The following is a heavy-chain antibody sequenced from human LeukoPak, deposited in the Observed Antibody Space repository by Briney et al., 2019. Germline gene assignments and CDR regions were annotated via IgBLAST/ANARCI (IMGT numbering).Heavy chain of an antibody. Sequence: GGSLRLSCAVSGFTLTTYGMHWVRQAPGKGLEWVAFIRYDGSNEFYADSVKGRFTIFRDNSKNMLYLQMNSLRADDTSVYYCAKEGYSSGWTPLFFDHWGQGTLVTVSS. CDR1: GFTLTTYG. CDR2: IRYDGSNE. V-gene: IGHV3-30*02. CDR3: AKEGYSSGWTPLFFDH. D-gene: IGHD6-19*01. J-gene: IGHJ4*02.